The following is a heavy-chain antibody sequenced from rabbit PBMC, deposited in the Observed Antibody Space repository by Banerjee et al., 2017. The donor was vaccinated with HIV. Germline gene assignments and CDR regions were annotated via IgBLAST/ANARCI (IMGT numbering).Heavy chain of an antibody. CDR3: ARDGYDGYDLAEFDL. Sequence: QEQLEESGGDLVKPEGSLTLTCTASGFSFSSSYWICWVRQAPGKGLEWIACIYTSSGGTWYASWAKGRFTISKTSSTTVTLQMTSLTAADTATYFCARDGYDGYDLAEFDLWGPGTLVTVS. CDR2: IYTSSGGT. D-gene: IGHD6-1*01. V-gene: IGHV1S45*01. CDR1: GFSFSSSYW. J-gene: IGHJ4*01.